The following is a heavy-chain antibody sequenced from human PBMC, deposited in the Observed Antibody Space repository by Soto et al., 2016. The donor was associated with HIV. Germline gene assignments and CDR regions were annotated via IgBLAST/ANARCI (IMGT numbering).Heavy chain of an antibody. CDR2: INPNSGGT. J-gene: IGHJ3*02. D-gene: IGHD3-22*01. CDR1: GYTFTGYY. CDR3: ARGRGYYDSSGEFDI. V-gene: IGHV1-2*02. Sequence: QVQLVQSGAEVKKPGASVRVSCKASGYTFTGYYMHWVRQAPGQGLEWMGWINPNSGGTNYAQKFQGRVTMTRDTSISTAYMELSRLRSDDTAVYYCARGRGYYDSSGEFDIWGQGTMVTVSS.